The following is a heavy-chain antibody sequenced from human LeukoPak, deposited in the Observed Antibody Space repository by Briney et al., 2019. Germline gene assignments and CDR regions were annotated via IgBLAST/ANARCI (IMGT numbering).Heavy chain of an antibody. CDR1: GFTFSTYW. J-gene: IGHJ4*02. CDR2: INSGGITT. Sequence: PGGSLRLSCAASGFTFSTYWMHWVRQVPGKGLMWVSHINSGGITTTYADSVKGRFTISRDNAKNTLYLQMNSLRDEDTAVYYCARDLRGFDYWGQGTLVTVSS. CDR3: ARDLRGFDY. V-gene: IGHV3-74*01.